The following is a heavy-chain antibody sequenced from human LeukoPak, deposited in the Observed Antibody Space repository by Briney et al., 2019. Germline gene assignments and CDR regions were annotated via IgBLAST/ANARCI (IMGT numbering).Heavy chain of an antibody. CDR3: ARGQYGSGSYTF. V-gene: IGHV4-30-4*08. D-gene: IGHD3-10*01. J-gene: IGHJ4*02. Sequence: SWVRQPPGKGLEWIGYIYYSGSTYYNPSLKSRVTISVDTSKNQFSLKLSSVTAADTAVYYCARGQYGSGSYTFWGQGTLVTVSS. CDR2: IYYSGST.